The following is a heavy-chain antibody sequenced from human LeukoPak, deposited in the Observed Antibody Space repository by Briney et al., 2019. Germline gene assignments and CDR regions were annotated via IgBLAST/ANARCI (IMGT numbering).Heavy chain of an antibody. CDR1: GFTFSSYA. Sequence: GRSLRLSCAASGFTFSSYAMHWVRQAPGKGLEWVAVISYDGSNKYYADSVKGRFTISRDNSKNTLYLQMNSLRAEDTAVYYCARGQTLVDRASATQAIIAAAATNDAFDIWGQGTMVTVSS. V-gene: IGHV3-30-3*01. CDR2: ISYDGSNK. D-gene: IGHD6-13*01. CDR3: ARGQTLVDRASATQAIIAAAATNDAFDI. J-gene: IGHJ3*02.